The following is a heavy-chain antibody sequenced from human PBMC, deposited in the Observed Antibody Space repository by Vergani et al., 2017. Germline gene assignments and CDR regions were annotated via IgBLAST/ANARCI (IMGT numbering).Heavy chain of an antibody. D-gene: IGHD4-17*01. CDR3: ARETDDYGDYYYFDY. Sequence: QVQLQESGPGLVKPSQTLSLTCTVSGGSISSGGYYWSWIRQHPGKGLEWIGRIYTSGSTNYNPSLKSRVTISVDTSKNQFSLKLSSVTAADTAVYYCARETDDYGDYYYFDYWGQGTLVTVSS. CDR2: IYTSGST. CDR1: GGSISSGGYY. V-gene: IGHV4-61*02. J-gene: IGHJ4*02.